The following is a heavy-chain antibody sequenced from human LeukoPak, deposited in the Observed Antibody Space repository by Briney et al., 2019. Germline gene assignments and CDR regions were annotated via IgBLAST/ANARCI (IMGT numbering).Heavy chain of an antibody. J-gene: IGHJ5*02. CDR1: GFTFGGFT. V-gene: IGHV3-23*01. Sequence: AGGPLRLSCAASGFTFGGFTMAWVRQPPRKGLEWLSGILTDADGGRTYYADSVKGRFTIYRDNSKNTLYLQMNNLRADDTAVYFCAKDLNYGDGRWEFDPWGQGTLVTV. CDR3: AKDLNYGDGRWEFDP. D-gene: IGHD4-17*01. CDR2: ILTDADGGRT.